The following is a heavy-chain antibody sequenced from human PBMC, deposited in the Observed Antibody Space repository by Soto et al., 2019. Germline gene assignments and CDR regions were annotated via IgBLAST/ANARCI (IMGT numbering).Heavy chain of an antibody. Sequence: QVQLVQSGAEVKKPGSSVKVSCKASGGTFSSYAISWVRQAPGQGLEWLGGIIPIFGTANYAQKFQGRVTITADESTSTAYMELSSMRSEDTAVYYCARPAGPEDCTSWPRHEFDPWGQGTLVTVSS. CDR2: IIPIFGTA. V-gene: IGHV1-69*01. CDR1: GGTFSSYA. D-gene: IGHD2-2*01. CDR3: ARPAGPEDCTSWPRHEFDP. J-gene: IGHJ5*02.